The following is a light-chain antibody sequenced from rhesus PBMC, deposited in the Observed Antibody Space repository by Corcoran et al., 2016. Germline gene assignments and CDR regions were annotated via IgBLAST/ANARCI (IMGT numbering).Light chain of an antibody. CDR2: DAS. V-gene: IGKV1-38*01. J-gene: IGKJ1*01. CDR3: QQRNIYPLT. Sequence: DIQLTKSPSSLSASVGDRVTITCRASQGISSFLDWYQQKSGKAPKLLIYDASNVQSWVPSKFRGSGSGTEFTLTISSLQPEDVATYYCQQRNIYPLTFGQGTKVEIK. CDR1: QGISSF.